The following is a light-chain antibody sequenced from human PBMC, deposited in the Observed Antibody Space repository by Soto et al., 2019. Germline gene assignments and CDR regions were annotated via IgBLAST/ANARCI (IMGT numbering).Light chain of an antibody. CDR1: SSDVGGYNY. J-gene: IGLJ3*02. CDR2: EVS. Sequence: QSVLTQPASVSGSPGQSITISCTGTSSDVGGYNYVSWYQQHPGKAPKHMIYEVSNRPSGVSNRFSGSKSGNTASLTISGLQAEYEADYYCSSYTSSSTPNWVFGGGTKLTVL. V-gene: IGLV2-14*01. CDR3: SSYTSSSTPNWV.